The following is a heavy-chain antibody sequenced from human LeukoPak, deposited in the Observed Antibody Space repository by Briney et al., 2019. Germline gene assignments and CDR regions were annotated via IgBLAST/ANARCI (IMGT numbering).Heavy chain of an antibody. Sequence: SETLSLTCTVSGGSISSGSYYWSWIRQPVGKGLEWIGRIYTSGSTNYNPSLKSRVTISVDTSKNQFSLKLSSVTAADTAVYYCVREENWFDPWGQGTLVTVSS. J-gene: IGHJ5*02. CDR2: IYTSGST. V-gene: IGHV4-61*02. CDR3: VREENWFDP. CDR1: GGSISSGSYY.